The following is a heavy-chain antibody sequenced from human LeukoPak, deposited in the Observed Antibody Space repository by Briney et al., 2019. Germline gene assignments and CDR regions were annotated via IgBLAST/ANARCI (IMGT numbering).Heavy chain of an antibody. D-gene: IGHD1-26*01. CDR3: ARIVGATPYYYYMDV. J-gene: IGHJ6*03. Sequence: ASVKVPCKASGYTFTSYGISWLRQAPGQGREWMGWISAYNGNTNYAQKLQGRVNMTTETSTSTAYMELRSLRADDTAVYYCARIVGATPYYYYMDVWGKGTTVTVSS. CDR2: ISAYNGNT. V-gene: IGHV1-18*01. CDR1: GYTFTSYG.